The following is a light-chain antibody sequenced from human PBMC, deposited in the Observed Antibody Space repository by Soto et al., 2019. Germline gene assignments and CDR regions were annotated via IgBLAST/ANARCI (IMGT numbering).Light chain of an antibody. CDR1: QNIGRW. CDR2: AAS. J-gene: IGKJ5*01. CDR3: QQYYSYPIT. Sequence: IQLTQSPSTLSASIGDRGTISCLASQNIGRWLAWYKQTPGTAPNLLSYAASSLQSGVPSKFRGSGSGTDFTLTISSLKPEDFETYYCQQYYSYPITFGQGTRLEIK. V-gene: IGKV1-5*01.